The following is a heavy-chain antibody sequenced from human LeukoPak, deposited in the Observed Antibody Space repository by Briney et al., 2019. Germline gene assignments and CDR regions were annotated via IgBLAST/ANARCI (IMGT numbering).Heavy chain of an antibody. CDR1: TGTFSSYA. Sequence: SVKVSCKASTGTFSSYALSWVRLAPGQGLQWMGRILPMFDTADYAQRFQGRVTITADKFTGTAFLEVSSPTSEDTGIYYCVRGYDSSVPQKNYLDFWGQGTRLTVS. CDR3: VRGYDSSVPQKNYLDF. V-gene: IGHV1-69*06. J-gene: IGHJ4*02. CDR2: ILPMFDTA. D-gene: IGHD3-22*01.